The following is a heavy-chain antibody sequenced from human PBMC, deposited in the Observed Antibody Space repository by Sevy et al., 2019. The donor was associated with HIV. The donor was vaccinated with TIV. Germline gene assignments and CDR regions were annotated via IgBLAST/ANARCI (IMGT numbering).Heavy chain of an antibody. J-gene: IGHJ6*02. CDR1: GDSVSSNSAA. V-gene: IGHV6-1*01. CDR2: TYYRSKWYN. CDR3: ARATLRFFRNSFYYYYGMDV. Sequence: SQTLSLTCAISGDSVSSNSAAWNWIRQSPSRGLEWLGRTYYRSKWYNDYAVSVKSRITINPDTSKNQFSLQLNSVTPEDTAVYYCARATLRFFRNSFYYYYGMDVWGRGTTVTVS. D-gene: IGHD3-3*01.